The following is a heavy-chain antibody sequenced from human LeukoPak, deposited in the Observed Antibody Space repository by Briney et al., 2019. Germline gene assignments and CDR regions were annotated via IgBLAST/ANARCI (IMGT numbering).Heavy chain of an antibody. D-gene: IGHD4-17*01. CDR3: AKDGDYDTFLRSAFDY. CDR2: SYSAGAT. J-gene: IGHJ4*02. V-gene: IGHV3-53*01. Sequence: PGGSLTLSCAASGFTVSSNLMTWVRQSPGRGLEWLSSSYSAGATYYADSVKGRFTISRDHSNNSVSLQMTNLRVEDTAVYYCAKDGDYDTFLRSAFDYWGQGTLVTVSS. CDR1: GFTVSSNL.